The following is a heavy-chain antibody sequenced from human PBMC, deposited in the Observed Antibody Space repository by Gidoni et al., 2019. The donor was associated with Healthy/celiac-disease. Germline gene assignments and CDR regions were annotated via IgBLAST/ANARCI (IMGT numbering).Heavy chain of an antibody. CDR1: GGSISSCSYY. CDR3: ARGGYDFWSGYNGMDV. V-gene: IGHV4-61*02. J-gene: IGHJ6*02. Sequence: QVQLQESGPGLVKPSQTLSLTCTVSGGSISSCSYYWSWIRQPAGKGLEWIGRIYTSGSTNYNPSLKSRVTISVDTSKNQFSLKLSSVTAADTAVYYCARGGYDFWSGYNGMDVWGQGTTATVSS. D-gene: IGHD3-3*01. CDR2: IYTSGST.